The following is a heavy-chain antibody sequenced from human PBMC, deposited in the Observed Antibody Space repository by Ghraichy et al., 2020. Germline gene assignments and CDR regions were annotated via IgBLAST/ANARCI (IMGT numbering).Heavy chain of an antibody. CDR3: ARDSSSVPFDY. Sequence: SETLSLTCTVSGGSISSYFWSWIRQPPGKGLEWIGYIYSSGSTNYNPSLKSRVTMSIDTSKNQFSLKLSSVTAADTAVYYCARDSSSVPFDYWGQGTLVTVSS. CDR2: IYSSGST. J-gene: IGHJ4*02. V-gene: IGHV4-59*01. CDR1: GGSISSYF. D-gene: IGHD6-6*01.